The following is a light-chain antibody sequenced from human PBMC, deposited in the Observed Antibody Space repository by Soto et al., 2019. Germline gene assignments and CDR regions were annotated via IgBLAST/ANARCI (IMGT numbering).Light chain of an antibody. CDR3: QQYNRFLYT. CDR1: QDISTW. CDR2: KAS. J-gene: IGKJ2*01. Sequence: DIQMTQSPSTLSASVGDRVTITCRASQDISTWLAWLQHKPGKAPKLLIYKASTLQGGVPSRFSGSGSGTEFTLTISSLQPDDFATYYCQQYNRFLYTFGQGTKLEI. V-gene: IGKV1-5*03.